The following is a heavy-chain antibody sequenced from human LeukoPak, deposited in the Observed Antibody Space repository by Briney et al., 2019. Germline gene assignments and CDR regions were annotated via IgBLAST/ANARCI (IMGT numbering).Heavy chain of an antibody. CDR1: GFTFSSSA. D-gene: IGHD4-11*01. Sequence: GGSLRLSCAASGFTFSSSAMSWVRQVPGKGLEWVSGISASGGSTSYADSVKGRFTISRDNSKNTLYLQMNSLRAEDTAVYYCARDPYSNYDYYYYGMDVWGQGTTVTVSS. J-gene: IGHJ6*02. CDR2: ISASGGST. V-gene: IGHV3-23*01. CDR3: ARDPYSNYDYYYYGMDV.